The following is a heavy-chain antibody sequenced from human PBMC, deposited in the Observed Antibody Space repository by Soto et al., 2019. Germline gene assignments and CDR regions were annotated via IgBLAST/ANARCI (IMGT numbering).Heavy chain of an antibody. Sequence: PGGSLRLSCAASGFTFSSYAMSWVRQAPGKGLEWVSAISAGGDWTYYADSVKGHFTISSDNSKNTLYLQMNSLRAEDSAVYYCATCVAVAGISYYYDGMDVWGQGTTVTVSS. J-gene: IGHJ6*02. CDR1: GFTFSSYA. D-gene: IGHD6-19*01. CDR2: ISAGGDWT. V-gene: IGHV3-23*01. CDR3: ATCVAVAGISYYYDGMDV.